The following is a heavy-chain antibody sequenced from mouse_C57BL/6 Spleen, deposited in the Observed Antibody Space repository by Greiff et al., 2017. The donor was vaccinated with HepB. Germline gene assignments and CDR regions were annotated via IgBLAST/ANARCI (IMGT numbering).Heavy chain of an antibody. D-gene: IGHD2-5*01. V-gene: IGHV3-6*01. CDR1: GYSITSGYY. J-gene: IGHJ2*01. CDR2: ISYAGSN. Sequence: VQLKESGPGLVKPSQSLSLTCSVTGYSITSGYYWNWIRQFPGNKLEWMGYISYAGSNNYNPSLKNRISITRDTSKNQFFLKLNSVTTEDTATYYCARDGGYSNYFDYWGQGTALTVSS. CDR3: ARDGGYSNYFDY.